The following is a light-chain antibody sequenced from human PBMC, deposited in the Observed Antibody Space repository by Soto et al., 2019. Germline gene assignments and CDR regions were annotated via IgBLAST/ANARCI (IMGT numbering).Light chain of an antibody. Sequence: QSVLTQPPSASGSPGQSVTISCTGTSRDVGGYNYVSWYQQHPGKAPKLMIYEVSKRPSGVPDRFSGSKSGNTASLTVSGLQAEDEADYYCSSYAGSHASFGTGTKVTVL. V-gene: IGLV2-8*01. CDR3: SSYAGSHAS. CDR1: SRDVGGYNY. J-gene: IGLJ1*01. CDR2: EVS.